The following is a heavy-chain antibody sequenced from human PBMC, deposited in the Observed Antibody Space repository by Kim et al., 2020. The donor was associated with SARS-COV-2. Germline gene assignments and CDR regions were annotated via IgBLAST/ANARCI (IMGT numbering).Heavy chain of an antibody. D-gene: IGHD6-13*01. V-gene: IGHV4-39*01. J-gene: IGHJ6*02. CDR1: GGSISSSSYY. CDR2: IYYSGST. Sequence: SETLSLTCTVSGGSISSSSYYWGWIRQPPGKGLEWIGSIYYSGSTYYNPSLKSRVTISVDTSKNQFSLKLSSVTAADTAVYYCARRVEYSSSWYSYYYYYGMDVWGQGTTVTVSS. CDR3: ARRVEYSSSWYSYYYYYGMDV.